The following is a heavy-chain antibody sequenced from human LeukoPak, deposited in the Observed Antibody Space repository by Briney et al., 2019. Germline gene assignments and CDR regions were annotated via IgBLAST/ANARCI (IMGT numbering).Heavy chain of an antibody. CDR3: AKDLGGNSVSIFDY. V-gene: IGHV3-30*18. J-gene: IGHJ4*02. CDR2: ISYDGSNK. CDR1: GFTFSSYG. D-gene: IGHD4-23*01. Sequence: GGSLRLSCAASGFTFSSYGMHWVRQAPGKGLEWVAVISYDGSNKYYADSVKGRFTISRDNSKNTLYLQMNSLRAEDTAVYYCAKDLGGNSVSIFDYWGQGTLVTVSS.